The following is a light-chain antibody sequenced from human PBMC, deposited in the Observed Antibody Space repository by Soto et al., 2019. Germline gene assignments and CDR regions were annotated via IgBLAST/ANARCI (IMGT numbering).Light chain of an antibody. CDR1: QSVSSN. J-gene: IGKJ1*01. CDR2: GAS. CDR3: QQYNNWPRT. V-gene: IGKV3-15*01. Sequence: EIVMTQSPATLSVSPGERATLSCRASQSVSSNLAWYQQKPGHAPRLLIYGASTRATGIPARFSGSGSGTEFTLTISILQSEDFAVYYCQQYNNWPRTFGQGTKVEIK.